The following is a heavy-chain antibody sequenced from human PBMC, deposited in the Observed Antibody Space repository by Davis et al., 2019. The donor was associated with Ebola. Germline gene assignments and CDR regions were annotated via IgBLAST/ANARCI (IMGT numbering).Heavy chain of an antibody. CDR1: GFTFSSNW. Sequence: GESLKLPCAASGFTFSSNWMHWVRLVQGGGLEWVARINNDGTTTSYAGSVQGRFTISRDDAMDTLDLQMNYLTAEDTAVYYCESETRLGYWVQGTLVTVSS. J-gene: IGHJ4*02. CDR2: INNDGTTT. V-gene: IGHV3-74*01. CDR3: ESETRLGY. D-gene: IGHD1-1*01.